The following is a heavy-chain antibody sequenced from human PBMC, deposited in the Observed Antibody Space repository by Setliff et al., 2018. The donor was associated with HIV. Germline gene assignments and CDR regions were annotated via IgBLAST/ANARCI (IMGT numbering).Heavy chain of an antibody. CDR1: EYRFTNYW. CDR3: ASGSGIDWFDP. J-gene: IGHJ5*02. D-gene: IGHD3-10*01. Sequence: PGESLKISCKGSEYRFTNYWTGWVRQMPGKGLEWLGNIYPADSDTRYSPSFQGQITISADRSMRTVYLQWSSLKASDTAMYYCASGSGIDWFDPWGQGTLVTVSS. CDR2: IYPADSDT. V-gene: IGHV5-51*01.